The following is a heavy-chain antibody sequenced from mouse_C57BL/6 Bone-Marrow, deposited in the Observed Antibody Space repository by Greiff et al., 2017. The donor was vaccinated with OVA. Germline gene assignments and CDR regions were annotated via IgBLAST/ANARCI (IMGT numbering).Heavy chain of an antibody. CDR2: INPYNGDT. CDR1: GYSFTGYF. D-gene: IGHD6-1*01. V-gene: IGHV1-20*01. Sequence: VQLKQSGPELVKPGDSVKISCKASGYSFTGYFMNWVMQSHGKSLEWIGRINPYNGDTFYNQKFKGKATLTVDKSSSTAHMELRSLTSEDSAVYYCAIRGLYYWYFDVWGTGTTVTVSS. CDR3: AIRGLYYWYFDV. J-gene: IGHJ1*03.